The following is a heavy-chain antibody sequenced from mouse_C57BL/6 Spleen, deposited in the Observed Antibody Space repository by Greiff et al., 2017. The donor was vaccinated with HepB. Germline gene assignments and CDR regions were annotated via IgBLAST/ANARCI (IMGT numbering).Heavy chain of an antibody. V-gene: IGHV1-9*01. CDR1: GYTFTGYW. Sequence: VQLQQSGAELMKPGASVKLSCKASGYTFTGYWIEWVKQRPGHGLEWIGEILPGSGSTNYNEKFKGKATFTADTSSSTAYMQLSSLTTEDSAIDYCARHIYGYDGGYAMDYWGQGTSVTVSS. J-gene: IGHJ4*01. CDR3: ARHIYGYDGGYAMDY. CDR2: ILPGSGST. D-gene: IGHD2-2*01.